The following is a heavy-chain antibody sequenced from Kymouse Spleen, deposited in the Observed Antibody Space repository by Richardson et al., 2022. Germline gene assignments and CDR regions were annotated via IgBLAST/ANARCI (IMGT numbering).Heavy chain of an antibody. V-gene: IGHV3-21*03. J-gene: IGHJ4*02. CDR2: ISSSSSYI. CDR1: GFTFSSYS. D-gene: IGHD4-17*01. CDR3: AAPMTTVTTSFDY. Sequence: EVQLVESGGGLVKPGGSLRLSCAASGFTFSSYSMNWVRQAPGKGLEWVSSISSSSSYIYYADSVKGRFTISRDNAKNSLYLQMNSLRAEDTAVYYCAAPMTTVTTSFDYWGQGTLVTVSS.